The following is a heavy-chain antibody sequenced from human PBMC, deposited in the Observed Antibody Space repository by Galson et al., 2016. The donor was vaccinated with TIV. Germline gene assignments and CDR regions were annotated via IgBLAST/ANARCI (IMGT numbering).Heavy chain of an antibody. D-gene: IGHD2-15*01. CDR1: GYTLSHYY. J-gene: IGHJ4*02. Sequence: SVKVSCKASGYTLSHYYMHWVRQAPGQGLEWVGVIDPLGGGTTYAPQFQGRVTMTRDTSTSTVYMELTSLKSDDTAIFYCATSSGARGPFDYWGQGTLVTVSS. CDR2: IDPLGGGT. CDR3: ATSSGARGPFDY. V-gene: IGHV1-46*01.